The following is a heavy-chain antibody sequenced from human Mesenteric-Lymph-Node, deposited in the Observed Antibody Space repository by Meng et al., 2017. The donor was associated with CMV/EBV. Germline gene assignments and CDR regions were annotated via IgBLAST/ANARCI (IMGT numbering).Heavy chain of an antibody. J-gene: IGHJ5*02. CDR2: VYDNGNT. CDR1: AGSMRSYY. D-gene: IGHD3-3*02. CDR3: ARISLLQGWFDP. Sequence: TCSVSAGSMRSYYWGWNRQPPGKGLEWIGYVYDNGNTNYNSSLKSRVTISRDLSKNEISLKLISVTAADTAVYYCARISLLQGWFDPWGQGTLVTVSS. V-gene: IGHV4-59*01.